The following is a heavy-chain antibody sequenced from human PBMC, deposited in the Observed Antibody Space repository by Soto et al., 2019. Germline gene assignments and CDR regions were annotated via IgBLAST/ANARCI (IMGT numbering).Heavy chain of an antibody. CDR1: GGSISSYD. J-gene: IGHJ5*02. V-gene: IGHV4-59*08. D-gene: IGHD3-10*01. CDR3: ARHQASYYYGSGSYDWFDP. CDR2: IYYSGST. Sequence: SETLSLTCTVSGGSISSYDWSWIRQPPGKGLEWIGYIYYSGSTNYNPSLKSRVTISVDTSKNQFSLKLSSVTAADTAVYYCARHQASYYYGSGSYDWFDPWGQGTLVTVS.